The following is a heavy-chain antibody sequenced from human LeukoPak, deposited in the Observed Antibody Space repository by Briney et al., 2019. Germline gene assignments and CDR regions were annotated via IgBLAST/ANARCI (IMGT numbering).Heavy chain of an antibody. CDR3: AKGIHSSSWYFGWFDP. D-gene: IGHD6-13*01. V-gene: IGHV3-30-3*01. CDR2: ISYDGSNK. CDR1: GFTFSSYA. Sequence: PGGSLRLSCAASGFTFSSYAMHWVRQAPGKGLEWVAVISYDGSNKYYADSVKGRFTISRDNSKNTLYLQMNSLRAEDTAVYYCAKGIHSSSWYFGWFDPWGQGTLVTVSS. J-gene: IGHJ5*02.